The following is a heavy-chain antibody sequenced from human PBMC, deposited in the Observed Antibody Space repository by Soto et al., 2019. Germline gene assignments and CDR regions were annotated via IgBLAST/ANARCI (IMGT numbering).Heavy chain of an antibody. J-gene: IGHJ4*02. CDR2: IKEDGSEK. D-gene: IGHD5-12*01. V-gene: IGHV3-7*01. CDR3: ARDAGGYGD. Sequence: EVQLVDSGGGLVQPGGSLRLSCEASGFTFSTYWMSWVRQTPGKGLEWVANIKEDGSEKYYVDSVKGRFTISRDNGMNSLYLQMNSLRDEDTAVYYCARDAGGYGDWGQGTLVTVSS. CDR1: GFTFSTYW.